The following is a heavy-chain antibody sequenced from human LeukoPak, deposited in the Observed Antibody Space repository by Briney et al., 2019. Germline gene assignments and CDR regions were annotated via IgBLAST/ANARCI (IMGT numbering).Heavy chain of an antibody. CDR2: INWNGGST. J-gene: IGHJ4*02. CDR3: VKINF. V-gene: IGHV3-20*04. CDR1: GFTFDDSV. Sequence: GPGGSLRLSCAASGFTFDDSVMSWVRQAPGKGLEWVSSINWNGGSTGYADSVKGRFTISRDNAKNSLYLQMNSLRAEDTALYYCVKINFWGQGTLVTVSS.